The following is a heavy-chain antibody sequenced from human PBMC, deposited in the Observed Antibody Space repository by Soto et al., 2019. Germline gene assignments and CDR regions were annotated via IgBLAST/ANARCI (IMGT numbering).Heavy chain of an antibody. CDR3: ARDFGGP. CDR1: GFTFSSYW. J-gene: IGHJ5*02. V-gene: IGHV3-7*05. CDR2: IKEDGSEK. D-gene: IGHD1-26*01. Sequence: EVQLVESGGGLVQPGGSLRLSCTASGFTFSSYWMNWVRQAPGKGLEWVGNIKEDGSEKFYVDYVKGRFTISRDNAKNSLYLDMNSLRVEDTAIYFCARDFGGPGGQGTLVTVSS.